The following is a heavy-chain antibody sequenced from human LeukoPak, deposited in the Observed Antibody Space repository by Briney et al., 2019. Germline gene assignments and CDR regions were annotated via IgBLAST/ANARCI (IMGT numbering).Heavy chain of an antibody. Sequence: ASVKVSCKASGYTFISYDINWVRQAPGQGLEWMGWISAYNGNTNYAQKLQGRVTMTTDTSTSTAYMELRSLRSDDTAVYYCARDGITMIPDYWGQGTLVTVSS. V-gene: IGHV1-18*01. J-gene: IGHJ4*02. D-gene: IGHD3-22*01. CDR2: ISAYNGNT. CDR3: ARDGITMIPDY. CDR1: GYTFISYD.